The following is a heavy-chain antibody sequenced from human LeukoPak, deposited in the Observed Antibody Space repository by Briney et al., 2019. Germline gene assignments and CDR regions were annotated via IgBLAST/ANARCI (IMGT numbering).Heavy chain of an antibody. V-gene: IGHV1-69*05. CDR1: GGTFSSYA. CDR2: IIPLFGTA. J-gene: IGHJ6*03. D-gene: IGHD2-15*01. CDR3: ARYYCSGGSCYYMDV. Sequence: SVKVSCKASGGTFSSYAISWVRQAPGQGLEWMGGIIPLFGTANYAQKFQGRVTITTDESTSTAYMELSSLRSEDTAVYYCARYYCSGGSCYYMDVWGKGTTVTVSS.